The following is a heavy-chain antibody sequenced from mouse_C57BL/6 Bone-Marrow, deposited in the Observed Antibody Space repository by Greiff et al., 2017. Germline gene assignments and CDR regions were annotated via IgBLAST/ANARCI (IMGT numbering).Heavy chain of an antibody. CDR1: GYTFTDYY. J-gene: IGHJ3*01. Sequence: VQLQQSGPVLVKPGASVKMSCKASGYTFTDYYMNWVKQSHGKSLEWIGVINPYNGGTSYNQKFKGKATLTVDKSSSTAYMELNSLTSEDSAVYYCARETAAWFAYWGQGTLGTVSA. CDR2: INPYNGGT. V-gene: IGHV1-19*01. CDR3: ARETAAWFAY.